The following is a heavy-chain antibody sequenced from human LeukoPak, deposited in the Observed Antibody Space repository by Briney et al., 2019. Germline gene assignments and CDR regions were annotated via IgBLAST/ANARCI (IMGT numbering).Heavy chain of an antibody. CDR2: INAGNGNT. J-gene: IGHJ4*02. D-gene: IGHD6-6*01. CDR3: ARVRHSSSSLDY. V-gene: IGHV1-3*01. Sequence: GASVKVSWKASGYTFTSYAMHWVRQAPGQRLEWMGWINAGNGNTKYSQKFQGRVTITRDTSASTAYMELSGLRSEDTAVYYCARVRHSSSSLDYWGQGTLVTVSS. CDR1: GYTFTSYA.